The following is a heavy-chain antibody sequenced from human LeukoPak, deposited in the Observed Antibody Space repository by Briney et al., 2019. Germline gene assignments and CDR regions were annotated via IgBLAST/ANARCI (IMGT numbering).Heavy chain of an antibody. CDR2: VYYSGTT. CDR3: ASQTAGDDYFDY. CDR1: GGSISNYY. J-gene: IGHJ4*02. Sequence: SETLSLTCTVSGGSISNYYWSWIRQPPGKGLEWIGYVYYSGTTNYNSSLRGRVTISVDTSKNQLSPKLNSVTAADTAVYYCASQTAGDDYFDYWGQGTLVTVSS. V-gene: IGHV4-59*03.